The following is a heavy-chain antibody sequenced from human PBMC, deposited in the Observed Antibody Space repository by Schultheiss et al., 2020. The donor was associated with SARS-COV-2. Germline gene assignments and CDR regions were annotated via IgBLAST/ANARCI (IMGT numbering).Heavy chain of an antibody. CDR3: ARALRTYYYGSGTNWFDP. J-gene: IGHJ5*02. V-gene: IGHV1-3*01. Sequence: GGSLRLSCKASGNTFTRYAMYWVRQAPGQRLEWMGWINAGNGNTKYSQKFQGRVTITADKSTSTAYMELSSLRSEDTAVYYCARALRTYYYGSGTNWFDPWGQGTLVTVSS. CDR2: INAGNGNT. D-gene: IGHD3-10*01. CDR1: GNTFTRYA.